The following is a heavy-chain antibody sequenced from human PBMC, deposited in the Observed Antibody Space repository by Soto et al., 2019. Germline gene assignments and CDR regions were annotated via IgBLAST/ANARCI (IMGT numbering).Heavy chain of an antibody. CDR3: AKSSSGLRDYFDS. D-gene: IGHD3-10*01. Sequence: QMQLVESGGGVVQPGGSLRLSCAASGFTLSSFAMHWVRQAPGKGLEWVATNSYDGLNTFYGESVRGRFSISRDTSKNTLFLQMDSLKPEDTAVYFCAKSSSGLRDYFDSWGRGTLVTVSS. CDR1: GFTLSSFA. CDR2: NSYDGLNT. J-gene: IGHJ4*02. V-gene: IGHV3-30-3*02.